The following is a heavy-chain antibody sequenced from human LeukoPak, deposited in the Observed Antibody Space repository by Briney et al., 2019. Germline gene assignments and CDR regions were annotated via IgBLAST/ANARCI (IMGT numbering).Heavy chain of an antibody. J-gene: IGHJ6*02. Sequence: PGGSLRLSCAAFGFSFSIYSLNWVRQAPGKGLEWVSYISHTGSTVSYADSVKGRFTISRDNAKNSLYLQMNSLRAEDTAMYYCAIPPLSGTGSSRPLAGIDVWGQGTTVTVSS. CDR1: GFSFSIYS. CDR3: AIPPLSGTGSSRPLAGIDV. CDR2: ISHTGSTV. D-gene: IGHD3-10*01. V-gene: IGHV3-48*04.